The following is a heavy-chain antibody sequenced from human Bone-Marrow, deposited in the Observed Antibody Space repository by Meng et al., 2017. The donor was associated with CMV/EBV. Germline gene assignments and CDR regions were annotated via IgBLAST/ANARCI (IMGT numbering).Heavy chain of an antibody. Sequence: GSLRLSCTVSGYSISSGYYWGWIRQPPGKGLEWIGSIYYSGSTYYNPSLKSRVTISVDTSKNQFSLKLSSVTAADTAVYYCARVVEMAKYYFDYWGQGTLVTVSS. V-gene: IGHV4-38-2*02. CDR2: IYYSGST. CDR1: GYSISSGYY. D-gene: IGHD5-24*01. J-gene: IGHJ4*02. CDR3: ARVVEMAKYYFDY.